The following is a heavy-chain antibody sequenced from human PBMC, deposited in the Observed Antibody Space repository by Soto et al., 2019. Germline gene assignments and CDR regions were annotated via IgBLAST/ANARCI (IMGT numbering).Heavy chain of an antibody. CDR2: IYYSGST. CDR3: ARHERRDYGGGGDY. Sequence: QLQLQESGPGLVKPSETLSLTCTVSGGSISSSSYYWGWIRQPPGKGLEWIGSIYYSGSTYYNPSLKRRVTISVDTSKNQFSLKLSSVTAADTAVYYCARHERRDYGGGGDYWGQGTLVTVSS. J-gene: IGHJ4*02. CDR1: GGSISSSSYY. D-gene: IGHD4-17*01. V-gene: IGHV4-39*01.